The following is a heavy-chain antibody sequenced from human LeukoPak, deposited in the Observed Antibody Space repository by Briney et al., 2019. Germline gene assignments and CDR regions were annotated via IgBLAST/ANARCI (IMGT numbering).Heavy chain of an antibody. V-gene: IGHV3-23*01. Sequence: TGGSLRLSCTASGYTFNNYAMNWVRQAPGKGLEWVSSVSGGGAHTYYAGSVKGRFTISRDNAQNSLYLQMNSLRAEDTAVYYCTRLGIAPRDFDYWGQGTLVTVSS. D-gene: IGHD6-6*01. CDR1: GYTFNNYA. J-gene: IGHJ4*02. CDR2: VSGGGAHT. CDR3: TRLGIAPRDFDY.